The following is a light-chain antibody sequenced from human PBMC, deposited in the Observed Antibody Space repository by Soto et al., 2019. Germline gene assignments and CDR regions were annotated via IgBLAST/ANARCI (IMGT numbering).Light chain of an antibody. Sequence: DIQMTQSPSTLSASVGDRVIITCRASQSISSWLAWYQQKPGKAPELLIYRACTLITGIPSRFSGSGSGKELTLTISTLQPDDFAAYYCQQYDRASWTFGPGTKVEIK. CDR3: QQYDRASWT. CDR1: QSISSW. V-gene: IGKV1-5*03. J-gene: IGKJ1*01. CDR2: RAC.